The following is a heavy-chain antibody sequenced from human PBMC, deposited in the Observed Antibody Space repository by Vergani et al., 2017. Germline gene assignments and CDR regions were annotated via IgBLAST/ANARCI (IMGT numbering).Heavy chain of an antibody. Sequence: EVQLVQSGAEVKKPGESLKISCKASGYSFTSYWIGWVRQMPGKGLEWMGIIYPGDSDTRYSPSFQGQVTISADKSISAAFLHWSSLKASDTAMYYCARLIGACSSTSCSYYFDYWGQGTLVTVSS. CDR2: IYPGDSDT. CDR3: ARLIGACSSTSCSYYFDY. V-gene: IGHV5-51*01. D-gene: IGHD2-2*01. CDR1: GYSFTSYW. J-gene: IGHJ4*02.